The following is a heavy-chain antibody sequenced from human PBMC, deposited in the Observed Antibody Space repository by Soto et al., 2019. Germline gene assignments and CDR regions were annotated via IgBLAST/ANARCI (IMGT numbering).Heavy chain of an antibody. CDR2: IYYSGST. D-gene: IGHD3-3*01. CDR1: GGSISSYY. CDR3: ARDIYYDFWSGHYGMDV. V-gene: IGHV4-59*01. Sequence: SETLSLTCTVSGGSISSYYWSWIRQPPGKGLEWIGYIYYSGSTNYDASLKSRVTISVDTSKNQFSLKLSSVTAADTAVYYCARDIYYDFWSGHYGMDVWGQGTTVTVSS. J-gene: IGHJ6*02.